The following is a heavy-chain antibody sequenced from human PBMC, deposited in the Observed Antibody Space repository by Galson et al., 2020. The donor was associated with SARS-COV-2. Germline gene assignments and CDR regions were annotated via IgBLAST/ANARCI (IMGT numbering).Heavy chain of an antibody. Sequence: GSLRLSCAASGFIVSKNYLSWVRQTPGKGLEWLSVLYADGSTDYAASVRDRFTISRDNFKNTLYLRMSSLRAEDTGVYFCARGLQYAFETWGPGTMVTVSS. J-gene: IGHJ3*02. CDR1: GFIVSKNY. CDR2: LYADGST. CDR3: ARGLQYAFET. D-gene: IGHD1-1*01. V-gene: IGHV3-53*01.